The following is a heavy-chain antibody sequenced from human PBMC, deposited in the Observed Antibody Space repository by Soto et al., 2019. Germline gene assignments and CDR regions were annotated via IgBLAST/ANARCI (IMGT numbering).Heavy chain of an antibody. Sequence: EVQLVESGGGLVQPGGSLRLSCAASGFTFSNYWMYWVRQAPGKGLEWVSRINSDGSVSSHADSVKGRLTISRDNVKNTLYLHMDSQRAEDTAVYYCARGDCVGRTCYSLAGSLYYYMDVWGKGTTVTVFS. D-gene: IGHD2-15*01. CDR3: ARGDCVGRTCYSLAGSLYYYMDV. CDR2: INSDGSVS. J-gene: IGHJ6*03. CDR1: GFTFSNYW. V-gene: IGHV3-74*02.